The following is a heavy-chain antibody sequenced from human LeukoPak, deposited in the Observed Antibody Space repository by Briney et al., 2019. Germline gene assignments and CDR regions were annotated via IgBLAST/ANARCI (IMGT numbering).Heavy chain of an antibody. Sequence: ASVKVSCKASGYTFTSYYMHWVRQAPGQGLEWMGIINPSGGSTSYAQKFQGRVTMTRATSTSTVYMELSSLRSEDTAVYYCARDLPIYYDSSGPLDYWGQGTLVTVSS. V-gene: IGHV1-46*01. CDR3: ARDLPIYYDSSGPLDY. J-gene: IGHJ4*02. CDR2: INPSGGST. CDR1: GYTFTSYY. D-gene: IGHD3-22*01.